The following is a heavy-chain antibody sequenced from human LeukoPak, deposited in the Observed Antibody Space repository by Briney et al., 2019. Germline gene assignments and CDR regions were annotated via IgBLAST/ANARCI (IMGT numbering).Heavy chain of an antibody. D-gene: IGHD2-21*02. Sequence: GGSLRLSCAASGVTFSRYAMSWVREAPGRGVEWVSDFSGSGRGTHYADSVRGRVTISRENTKNTLYLQKNRLRAEETAIYYCAKCDSYCCCDCYPDWGQATLVTVSS. CDR1: GVTFSRYA. CDR2: FSGSGRGT. V-gene: IGHV3-23*01. J-gene: IGHJ4*02. CDR3: AKCDSYCCCDCYPD.